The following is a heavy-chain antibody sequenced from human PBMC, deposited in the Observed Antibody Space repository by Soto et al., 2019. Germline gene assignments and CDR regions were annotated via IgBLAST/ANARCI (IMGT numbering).Heavy chain of an antibody. CDR2: ISAYNGNT. Sequence: QVQLVQSGAEVKKPGASVKVSCKASGYTFTSYGISWVRQAPGQGLEWMGWISAYNGNTNYAQKLQGRVIMTRDTSTSIAYMELRSLRSDDTAVYYCARDHGSGKNLGRWEDYWGQGTLVTVSS. D-gene: IGHD3-10*01. J-gene: IGHJ4*02. V-gene: IGHV1-18*01. CDR1: GYTFTSYG. CDR3: ARDHGSGKNLGRWEDY.